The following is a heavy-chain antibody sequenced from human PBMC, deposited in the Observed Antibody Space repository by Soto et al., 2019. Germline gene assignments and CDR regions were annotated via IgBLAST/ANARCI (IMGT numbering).Heavy chain of an antibody. D-gene: IGHD6-25*01. CDR3: ARAFFLYCGYHWGPFYF. CDR1: GGSISSYY. V-gene: IGHV4-59*01. J-gene: IGHJ4*02. CDR2: IYYSGST. Sequence: SETLSLTCTVSGGSISSYYWSWIRQPPGKGLEWIGYIYYSGSTNYNPSLKSRVTISVDTSKNQFFLKLSSVTAADTAVYYCARAFFLYCGYHWGPFYFWGRGSL.